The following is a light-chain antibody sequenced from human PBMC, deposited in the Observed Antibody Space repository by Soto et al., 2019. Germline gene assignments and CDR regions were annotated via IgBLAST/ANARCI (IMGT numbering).Light chain of an antibody. Sequence: QSVLTQPASVSGSPGQSITIYCTGTSSDVGGYNYVSWYQQHPGKAPKLLIHEVTTRPSGVSNRFSGSKSGNTASLTISGLQDEEEADYYCNSYTSMSTLVFGTGTKVTV. J-gene: IGLJ1*01. CDR1: SSDVGGYNY. V-gene: IGLV2-14*01. CDR3: NSYTSMSTLV. CDR2: EVT.